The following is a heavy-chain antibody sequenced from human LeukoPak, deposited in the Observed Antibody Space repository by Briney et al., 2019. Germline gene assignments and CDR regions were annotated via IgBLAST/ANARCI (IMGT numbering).Heavy chain of an antibody. V-gene: IGHV1-2*02. CDR3: VTYYDSSGFFSY. Sequence: GASVKVSCKASGHTFIDYYMHWVRQAPGQRLEWMGWINPSSGGTNSAQKFRGRVTMTRDTSISTAYMELSRPSSDDTAVYYCVTYYDSSGFFSYWGQGTLVTVSS. D-gene: IGHD3-22*01. CDR1: GHTFIDYY. CDR2: INPSSGGT. J-gene: IGHJ4*02.